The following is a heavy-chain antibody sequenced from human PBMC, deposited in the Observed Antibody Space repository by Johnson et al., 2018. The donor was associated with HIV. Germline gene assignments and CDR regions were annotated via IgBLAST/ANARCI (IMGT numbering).Heavy chain of an antibody. Sequence: VQLVESGGGEVQPGRSVTLSCAASGLNFSDYGMHWVRQAPGKGLEWVAVISFDGSNEYYADSVKGRFTISRDNSKNTLYLQMNSLRVEDTAVYYCARLNIAFDIWGQGTMVTVSS. CDR2: ISFDGSNE. D-gene: IGHD2/OR15-2a*01. V-gene: IGHV3-30*04. J-gene: IGHJ3*02. CDR3: ARLNIAFDI. CDR1: GLNFSDYG.